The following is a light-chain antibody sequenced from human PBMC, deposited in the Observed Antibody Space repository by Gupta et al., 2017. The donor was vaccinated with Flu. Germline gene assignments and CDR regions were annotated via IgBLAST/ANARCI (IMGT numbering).Light chain of an antibody. V-gene: IGLV4-69*01. CDR3: QTWGTGIQV. Sequence: QLVLTQSPSASASLGAPVKLTCTLSSGHSSYAIAWHQQQPEKGPRYLMKLTSDGSHSKGDGLPDRFSGSSSGAERYLTISSLQSEDEADYYCQTWGTGIQVFGGGTKLTVL. CDR2: LTSDGSH. J-gene: IGLJ3*02. CDR1: SGHSSYA.